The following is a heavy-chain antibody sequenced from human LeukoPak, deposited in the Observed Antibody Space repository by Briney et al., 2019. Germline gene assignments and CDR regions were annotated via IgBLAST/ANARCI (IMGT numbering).Heavy chain of an antibody. CDR2: IKHSGST. J-gene: IGHJ6*03. D-gene: IGHD2-2*01. V-gene: IGHV4-34*01. CDR3: ARLGYCSSTSCRGYYYYMDV. CDR1: GGSFSGYY. Sequence: PSETLSLTCAVYGGSFSGYYWSWIRQPPGKGLEWIGEIKHSGSTNYNPSLKRRVTISVDTSKNQFSLKLSSVTAADTAVYYCARLGYCSSTSCRGYYYYMDVWGKGTTVTVSS.